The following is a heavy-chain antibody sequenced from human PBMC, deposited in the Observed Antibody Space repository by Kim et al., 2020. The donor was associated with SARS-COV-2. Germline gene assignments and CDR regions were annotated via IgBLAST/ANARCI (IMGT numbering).Heavy chain of an antibody. Sequence: SETLSLTCTVSGGSISSGGYYWSWIRQHPGKGLEWIGYIYYSGSTYYNPSLKSRVTISVDTSKNQFSLKLSSVTAADTAVYYCARGEGRGARWFDPWGQGTLVTVSS. CDR1: GGSISSGGYY. CDR2: IYYSGST. CDR3: ARGEGRGARWFDP. V-gene: IGHV4-31*03. D-gene: IGHD1-26*01. J-gene: IGHJ5*02.